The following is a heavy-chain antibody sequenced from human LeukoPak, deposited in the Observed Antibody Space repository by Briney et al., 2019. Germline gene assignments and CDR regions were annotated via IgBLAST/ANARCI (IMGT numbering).Heavy chain of an antibody. V-gene: IGHV1-46*01. CDR1: GYTFISYY. J-gene: IGHJ6*03. CDR3: ARGPGGRRGYYPLEDSYYYYYMDV. Sequence: ASVKVSCKASGYTFISYYIHWVRQAPGQGLEWMGMIKPSGGSTSYAQKFQGRVTMTRDMSTSTVYMELSSLRSEDTAVYYCARGPGGRRGYYPLEDSYYYYYMDVWGKGTTVTVSS. D-gene: IGHD3-22*01. CDR2: IKPSGGST.